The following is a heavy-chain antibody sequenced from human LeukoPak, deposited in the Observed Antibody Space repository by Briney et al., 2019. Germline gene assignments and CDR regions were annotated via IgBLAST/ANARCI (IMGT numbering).Heavy chain of an antibody. D-gene: IGHD3-22*01. CDR2: IHTSGNT. J-gene: IGHJ4*02. V-gene: IGHV4-61*02. CDR1: VGSIISGSYY. Sequence: PSETLSLTCTVSVGSIISGSYYWSWIRQPAGKGLEWIGRIHTSGNTIYNPSLKSRVTISLDTSKNQFSLKLSPVTAADTAVYYCARGPYDSSGYPFDYWGQGTLVTVSS. CDR3: ARGPYDSSGYPFDY.